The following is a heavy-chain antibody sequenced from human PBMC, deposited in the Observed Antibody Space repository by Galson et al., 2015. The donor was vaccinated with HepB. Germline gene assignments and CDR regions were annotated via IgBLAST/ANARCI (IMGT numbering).Heavy chain of an antibody. D-gene: IGHD3-3*01. CDR3: AREQNLEWFHYYYYGMDV. J-gene: IGHJ6*02. V-gene: IGHV3-48*04. CDR2: ISSSGSTI. CDR1: GFTFSSYS. Sequence: SLRLSCAASGFTFSSYSMNWVRQAPGKGLEWVSYISSSGSTIYYADSVKGRFTISRDNAKNSLYLQMNSLRAEDTAVYYCAREQNLEWFHYYYYGMDVWGQGTTVTVSS.